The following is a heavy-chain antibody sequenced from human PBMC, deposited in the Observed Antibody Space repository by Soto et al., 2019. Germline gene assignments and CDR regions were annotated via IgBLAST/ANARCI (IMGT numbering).Heavy chain of an antibody. D-gene: IGHD1-26*01. V-gene: IGHV4-31*03. Sequence: SETLSLTCTVSGGSISSGGYYWSWIRQHPGKGLEWIGYIYYSGSTYYNPSLKSRVTISVDTSKNQFSLKLSSVTAADTAVYYCARDSGSYFDYWGQGTLVTVSS. CDR2: IYYSGST. J-gene: IGHJ4*02. CDR1: GGSISSGGYY. CDR3: ARDSGSYFDY.